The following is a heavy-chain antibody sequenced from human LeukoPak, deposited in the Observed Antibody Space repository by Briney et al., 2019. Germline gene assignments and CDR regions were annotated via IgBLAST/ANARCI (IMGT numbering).Heavy chain of an antibody. CDR3: AKDPGAIVVIGINAFDY. Sequence: PGGSLRLSCAASGFTFSSYGMHWVRQAPGKGLEWVAVISYDGSNKYYADSVKGRFTISRDNSKNTLYLQMNSLRAEDTAVYYCAKDPGAIVVIGINAFDYWGQGTLVTVSS. CDR1: GFTFSSYG. D-gene: IGHD3-22*01. V-gene: IGHV3-30*18. J-gene: IGHJ4*02. CDR2: ISYDGSNK.